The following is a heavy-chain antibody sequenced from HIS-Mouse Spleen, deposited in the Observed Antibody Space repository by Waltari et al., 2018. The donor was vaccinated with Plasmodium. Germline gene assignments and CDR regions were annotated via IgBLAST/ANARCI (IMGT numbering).Heavy chain of an antibody. CDR3: ASSWYWYFDL. Sequence: EVQLVESGGGLVQPGGSLRLSCAASGFTFSSYWMSWVRQDPGKGLEWVANIKQDGSEKDYVDSVKGRFTISRDNAKNSLYLQMNGLRAEDTAVYYCASSWYWYFDLWGRGTLVTVSS. V-gene: IGHV3-7*01. CDR1: GFTFSSYW. D-gene: IGHD6-13*01. J-gene: IGHJ2*01. CDR2: IKQDGSEK.